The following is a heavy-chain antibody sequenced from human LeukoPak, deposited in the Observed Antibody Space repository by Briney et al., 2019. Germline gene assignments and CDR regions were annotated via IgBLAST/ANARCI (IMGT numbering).Heavy chain of an antibody. J-gene: IGHJ3*02. CDR3: ARDRVTTHAFDI. CDR2: IYHSGST. CDR1: GGSISSSNW. D-gene: IGHD4-17*01. V-gene: IGHV4-4*02. Sequence: PSETLSLTCAVSGGSISSSNWWSWVRQPPGKGLEWIGEIYHSGSTNYNPSLKSRVTISVGKSKNQFSLKLSSVTAADTAVYYCARDRVTTHAFDIWGQGTMVTVSS.